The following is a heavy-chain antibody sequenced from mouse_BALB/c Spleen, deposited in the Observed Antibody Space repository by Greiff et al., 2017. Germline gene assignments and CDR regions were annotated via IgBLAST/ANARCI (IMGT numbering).Heavy chain of an antibody. Sequence: LQQPGSELVRPGASVKLSCKASGYTFTSYWMHWVKQRHGQGLEWIGNIYPGSGSTNYDEKFKSKGTLTVDTSSSTAYMHLSSLTSEDSAVYYCTREDWYFDVWGAGTTVTVSS. V-gene: IGHV1S22*01. J-gene: IGHJ1*01. CDR2: IYPGSGST. CDR3: TREDWYFDV. CDR1: GYTFTSYW.